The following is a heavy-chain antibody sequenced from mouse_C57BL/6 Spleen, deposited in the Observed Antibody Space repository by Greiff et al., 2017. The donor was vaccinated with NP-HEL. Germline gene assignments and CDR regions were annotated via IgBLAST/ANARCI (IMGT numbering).Heavy chain of an antibody. D-gene: IGHD2-2*01. CDR2: INPNNGGT. CDR3: ARSGGYGAWFAY. J-gene: IGHJ3*01. V-gene: IGHV1-26*01. CDR1: GYTFTDYY. Sequence: EVQLQQSGPELVKPGASVKISCKASGYTFTDYYMNWVKQSHGKSLEWIGDINPNNGGTSYNQKFKGKATLTVDKSSSTAYMELRSLTSEDSAVYYCARSGGYGAWFAYWGQRTLVTVSA.